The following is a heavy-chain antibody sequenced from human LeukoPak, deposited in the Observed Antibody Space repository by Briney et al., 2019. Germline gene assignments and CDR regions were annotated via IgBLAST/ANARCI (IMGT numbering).Heavy chain of an antibody. Sequence: ASVKVSCKASGYTFTSYYMHWVRQAPGQGLEWMGRIIPILGIANYAQKFQGRVTITADKSTSTAYMELSSLGSEDTAVYYCARVRGEVVVTAEDAFDIWGQGTMVTVSS. D-gene: IGHD2-21*02. J-gene: IGHJ3*02. CDR2: IIPILGIA. CDR1: GYTFTSYY. CDR3: ARVRGEVVVTAEDAFDI. V-gene: IGHV1-69*04.